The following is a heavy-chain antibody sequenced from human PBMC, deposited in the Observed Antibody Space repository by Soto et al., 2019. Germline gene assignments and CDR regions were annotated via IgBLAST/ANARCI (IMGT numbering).Heavy chain of an antibody. J-gene: IGHJ4*01. V-gene: IGHV6-1*01. CDR2: TYYRSKWYY. CDR1: VYSVSSNSAG. Sequence: PSQTLSLTCAITVYSVSSNSAGWIWVSQSPSRGLEWLGRTYYRSKWYYEYAVSVRGRITINPDTSKNQYSLQLNSVTPEDTAVYFCARGEQYSGRIFDYRGQGTRVTV. CDR3: ARGEQYSGRIFDY. D-gene: IGHD1-26*01.